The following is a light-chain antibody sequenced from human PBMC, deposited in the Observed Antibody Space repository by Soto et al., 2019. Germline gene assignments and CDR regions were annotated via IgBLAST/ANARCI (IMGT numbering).Light chain of an antibody. CDR2: DAS. Sequence: EIVLTQSPATLSLSPGERATLSCRASQSVSSYLAWYQQKPGQAPRILIYDASNRAPGIPARVSGSGSGTAFTPAISLREPEDFATYSCQQRSNWPPVTFGGGTKVEI. CDR3: QQRSNWPPVT. J-gene: IGKJ4*01. V-gene: IGKV3-11*01. CDR1: QSVSSY.